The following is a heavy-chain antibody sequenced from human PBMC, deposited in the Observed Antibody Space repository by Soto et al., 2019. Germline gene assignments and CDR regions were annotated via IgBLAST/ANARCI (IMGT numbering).Heavy chain of an antibody. CDR1: GGTFSSYT. V-gene: IGHV1-69*02. J-gene: IGHJ3*02. CDR2: IIPILGIA. CDR3: ASGGYCSGGSCYPGAFDI. Sequence: SVKVSCKASGGTFSSYTISWVRQAPGQGLEWMGRIIPILGIANYAQKFQGRVTITADKSTSTAYMELSSLRSEDTAVYYCASGGYCSGGSCYPGAFDIWGQGTMVTVSS. D-gene: IGHD2-15*01.